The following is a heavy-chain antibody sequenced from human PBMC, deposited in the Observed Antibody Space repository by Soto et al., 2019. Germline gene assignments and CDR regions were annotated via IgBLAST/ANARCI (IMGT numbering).Heavy chain of an antibody. D-gene: IGHD2-2*01. V-gene: IGHV3-30*18. CDR1: GFTFSSYG. J-gene: IGHJ6*02. CDR3: AKDKIYAPLRGYYYYYGMDV. CDR2: ISYDGSNK. Sequence: PGGSLRLSCAASGFTFSSYGMHWVRQAPGKGLEWVAVISYDGSNKYYADSVKGRFTISRDNSKNTLYLQMNSLRAEDTAVYYCAKDKIYAPLRGYYYYYGMDVWGQGTTVTVSS.